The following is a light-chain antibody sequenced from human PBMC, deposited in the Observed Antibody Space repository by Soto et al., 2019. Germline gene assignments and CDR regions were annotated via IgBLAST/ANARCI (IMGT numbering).Light chain of an antibody. CDR1: SSDVGGYNH. J-gene: IGLJ3*02. CDR2: EVS. Sequence: QSALTQPASVSGSPGQSITISCTGTSSDVGGYNHVSWYQQDPGKAPKLMIYEVSNRPSGISNRFSGSKSGNTASLTISGLQAEDEADYYCSSYTRSSTWVFGGGTKLTVL. V-gene: IGLV2-14*01. CDR3: SSYTRSSTWV.